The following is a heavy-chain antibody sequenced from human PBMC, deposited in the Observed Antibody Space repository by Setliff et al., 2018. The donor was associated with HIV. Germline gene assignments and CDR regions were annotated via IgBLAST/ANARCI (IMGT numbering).Heavy chain of an antibody. CDR3: ARHFPSISLFFGDPGPFDR. Sequence: SETLSLTCTVSGGSISSSSYYWGWIRQPPGKGLEWIGSIFNDGGTYYNPSLKSRVTIPMDTSTNQFSLKLTSVTAADTAVYFCARHFPSISLFFGDPGPFDRWGQGALVTVSS. CDR1: GGSISSSSYY. D-gene: IGHD3-10*01. CDR2: IFNDGGT. V-gene: IGHV4-39*01. J-gene: IGHJ4*02.